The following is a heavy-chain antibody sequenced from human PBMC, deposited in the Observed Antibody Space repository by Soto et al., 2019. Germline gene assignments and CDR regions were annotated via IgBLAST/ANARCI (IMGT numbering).Heavy chain of an antibody. Sequence: GGSLRLSCAASGFTFSSYAMSWVRQAPGKGLEWVSAISGSGGSTYYADSVKGRFTISRDNSKNTLYLQMNSLRAEDTAVYYCAKDPQYYYDSSGYYPDAFDIWGQGTMVTVSS. CDR3: AKDPQYYYDSSGYYPDAFDI. J-gene: IGHJ3*02. V-gene: IGHV3-23*01. CDR1: GFTFSSYA. CDR2: ISGSGGST. D-gene: IGHD3-22*01.